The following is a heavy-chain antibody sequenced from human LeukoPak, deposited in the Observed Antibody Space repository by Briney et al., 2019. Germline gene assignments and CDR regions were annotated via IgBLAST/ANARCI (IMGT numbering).Heavy chain of an antibody. V-gene: IGHV3-66*02. Sequence: GGSLRLSCAASGFTVSTNYTSWVRQAPGKGLEWVSVIYSGGSTYYTDSVKGRFTISRDNSKNTLYLQMNSLRAEDTAVYYCARGGEQLLAPYYYYGMDVWGQGTTVTVSS. D-gene: IGHD6-13*01. CDR1: GFTVSTNY. CDR2: IYSGGST. J-gene: IGHJ6*02. CDR3: ARGGEQLLAPYYYYGMDV.